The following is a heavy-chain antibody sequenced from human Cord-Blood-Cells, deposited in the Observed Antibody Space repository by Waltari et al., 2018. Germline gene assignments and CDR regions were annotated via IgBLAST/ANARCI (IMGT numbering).Heavy chain of an antibody. J-gene: IGHJ3*02. CDR1: GGSISSSSYY. Sequence: QLQLQESGPGLVKPSETLSLTCTVSGGSISSSSYYWGWLRQPPGKGLEWIGSIYYSGSTYYTPSLKSRVTISVDTSKNQFSLKLSSVTAADTAVYYCARDSLWFGEWAFDIWGQGTMVTVSS. D-gene: IGHD3-10*01. CDR2: IYYSGST. CDR3: ARDSLWFGEWAFDI. V-gene: IGHV4-39*02.